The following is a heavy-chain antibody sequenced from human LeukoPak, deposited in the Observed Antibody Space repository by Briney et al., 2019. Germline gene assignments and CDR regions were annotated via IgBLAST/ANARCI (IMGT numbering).Heavy chain of an antibody. CDR3: ARFYCSGGSCYSFSDAFDI. J-gene: IGHJ3*02. D-gene: IGHD2-15*01. CDR2: IKQDGSEK. CDR1: GFPFSSYW. V-gene: IGHV3-7*01. Sequence: PGGSLRLSCAASGFPFSSYWMSWVRQAPGKGLEWVANIKQDGSEKYYVDSVKGRFTISRDNAKNSLYLQMNSLRAEDTAVYYCARFYCSGGSCYSFSDAFDIWGQGTMVTVSS.